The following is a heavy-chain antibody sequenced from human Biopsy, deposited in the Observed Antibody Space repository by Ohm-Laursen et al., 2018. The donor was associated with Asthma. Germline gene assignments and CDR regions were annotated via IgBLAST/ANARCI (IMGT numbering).Heavy chain of an antibody. CDR3: ARAGQCSSTSCYNPGWFDP. CDR2: INHSGST. CDR1: GGSFSGYY. J-gene: IGHJ5*02. V-gene: IGHV4-34*01. Sequence: SETLSLTCAVYGGSFSGYYWSWIRQPPGKGLEWIGEINHSGSTNYNPSLKSRVLISVGTSKNQFSLKLSPVTAADTAVYYCARAGQCSSTSCYNPGWFDPWGQGTLVTVSS. D-gene: IGHD2-2*01.